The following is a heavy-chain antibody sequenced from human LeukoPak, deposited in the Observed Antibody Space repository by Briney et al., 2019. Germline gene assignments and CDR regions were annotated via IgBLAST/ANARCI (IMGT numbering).Heavy chain of an antibody. CDR3: ARDQVDDFYGMDV. Sequence: PSETLSLTCTVSGGSISSYYWSWIRQPPGKGPEWVGYIYYSGSTNYNPSLKSRVTISVDTSKNQFSLKLSSVTAADTAVYYCARDQVDDFYGMDVWGQGTTVTVSS. CDR2: IYYSGST. CDR1: GGSISSYY. V-gene: IGHV4-59*01. D-gene: IGHD3-3*01. J-gene: IGHJ6*02.